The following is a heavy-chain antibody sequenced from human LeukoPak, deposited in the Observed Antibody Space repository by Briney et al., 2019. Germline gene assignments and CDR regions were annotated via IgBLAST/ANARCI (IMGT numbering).Heavy chain of an antibody. CDR1: GYTFPSND. CDR3: AKMTASGRDNWFDP. V-gene: IGHV1-8*01. D-gene: IGHD2-15*01. CDR2: LNPNSGNT. J-gene: IGHJ5*02. Sequence: ASVQVSCKASGYTFPSNDMNWVRPATGQGLEWMGWLNPNSGNTGYAQKFQGRVTITRNTSINTAYMELSSLRSEDTAVYYCAKMTASGRDNWFDPWGQGTLVTVSS.